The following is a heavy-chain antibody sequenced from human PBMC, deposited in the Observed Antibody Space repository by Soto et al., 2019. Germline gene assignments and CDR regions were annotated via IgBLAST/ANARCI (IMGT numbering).Heavy chain of an antibody. V-gene: IGHV4-61*01. CDR2: IFYSGST. CDR3: AREPYDDLWSGYLDS. Sequence: SETLSLTCTVSGVSVSSGRYYWSWIRQPPGKGLEWIGYIFYSGSTNYNPSLKSRATLSLDTSKNQFSLKLTSVTAADTAVYYCAREPYDDLWSGYLDSWGQGILVTVSS. CDR1: GVSVSSGRYY. J-gene: IGHJ4*02. D-gene: IGHD3-3*01.